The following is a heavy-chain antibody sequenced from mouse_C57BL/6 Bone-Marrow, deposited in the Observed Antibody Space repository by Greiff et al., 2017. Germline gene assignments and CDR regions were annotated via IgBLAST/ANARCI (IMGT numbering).Heavy chain of an antibody. CDR3: TTFLLLQGY. CDR1: GFNIKDDY. CDR2: IDPENGDT. J-gene: IGHJ2*01. V-gene: IGHV14-4*01. D-gene: IGHD1-1*01. Sequence: VQLQQSGAELVRPGASVKLSCTASGFNIKDDYMHWVKQRPEQGLEWIGWIDPENGDTEYASKFQGKATITADTASNTAYLQLSSLTSEDTAVYYCTTFLLLQGYWGQGTTLTVSS.